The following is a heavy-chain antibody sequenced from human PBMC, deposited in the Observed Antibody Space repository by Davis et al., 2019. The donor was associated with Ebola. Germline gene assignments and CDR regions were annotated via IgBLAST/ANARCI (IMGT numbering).Heavy chain of an antibody. CDR1: GYSFTSYW. J-gene: IGHJ4*02. Sequence: GESLKISCKGSGYSFTSYWISWVRQMPGKGLEWMGRIDPSDSYTNYSPSFQGHVTISADKSISTAYLQWSSLKASDTAMYYCARGVYCSGGSCYLDYWGQGTLVTVSS. D-gene: IGHD2-15*01. CDR2: IDPSDSYT. CDR3: ARGVYCSGGSCYLDY. V-gene: IGHV5-10-1*01.